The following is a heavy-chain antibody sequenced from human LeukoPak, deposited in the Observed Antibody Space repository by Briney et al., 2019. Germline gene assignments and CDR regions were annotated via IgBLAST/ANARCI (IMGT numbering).Heavy chain of an antibody. D-gene: IGHD3-22*01. Sequence: SETLSLTCTVSGGSVSSYYWNWIRQPPGRGLEWIGYIYYSGSTNYNPSLKSRVTISVDTSKNQFSLKLSSVTAADTAVYYCVRGESSASNWFDPWGQGTLVTVSS. CDR1: GGSVSSYY. CDR3: VRGESSASNWFDP. CDR2: IYYSGST. J-gene: IGHJ5*02. V-gene: IGHV4-59*02.